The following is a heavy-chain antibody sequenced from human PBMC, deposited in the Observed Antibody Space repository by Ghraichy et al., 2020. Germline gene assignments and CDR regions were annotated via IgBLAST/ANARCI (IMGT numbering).Heavy chain of an antibody. J-gene: IGHJ4*02. V-gene: IGHV3-23*01. CDR1: GFTFSNYA. CDR3: ASHNRGNGGNSWYFDY. CDR2: ISGTGGTT. Sequence: LSLTCAASGFTFSNYAMGWVRQAPGKGLEWVSAISGTGGTTYYAGSVKGRFTISRDNSKNTLYLQMNSLRAEDTAVYYCASHNRGNGGNSWYFDYWGQGTLVTVSS. D-gene: IGHD4-23*01.